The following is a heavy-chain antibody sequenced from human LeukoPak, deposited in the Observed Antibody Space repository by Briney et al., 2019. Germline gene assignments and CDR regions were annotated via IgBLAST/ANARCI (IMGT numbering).Heavy chain of an antibody. D-gene: IGHD3/OR15-3a*01. V-gene: IGHV3-53*01. CDR2: IYSGGNT. J-gene: IGHJ4*02. CDR1: GFTVSSTY. CDR3: AKRTGDYFDY. Sequence: PGGSLRLSCAASGFTVSSTYMSWVRQAPGKGLEWVSVIYSGGNTYYADSVKGRFTISRDNSKNTLYLQMNSLRAEDTAVYYCAKRTGDYFDYWGQGTLVSVSS.